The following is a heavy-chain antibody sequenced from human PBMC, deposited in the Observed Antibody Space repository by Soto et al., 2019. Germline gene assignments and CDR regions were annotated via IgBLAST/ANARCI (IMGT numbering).Heavy chain of an antibody. CDR2: IYYSGST. D-gene: IGHD3-10*01. J-gene: IGHJ3*02. CDR1: GGSIRGYY. CDR3: ARRYGGAFDI. V-gene: IGHV4-59*08. Sequence: SETLSLTCTVSGGSIRGYYWSWIRQPPGKGLQWIGYIYYSGSTNYNPSLKSRVTISVDTSKNQFSLKLSSVTAADTAVYYCARRYGGAFDIWGQGTMVTVSS.